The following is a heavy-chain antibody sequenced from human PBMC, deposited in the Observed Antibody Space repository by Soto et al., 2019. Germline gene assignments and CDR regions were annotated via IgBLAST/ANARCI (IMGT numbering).Heavy chain of an antibody. CDR3: ARTHLGYCSGTNCYSGPLDY. Sequence: SETLSLTCTVSGGSINNHYWSWIRQPPGKGLEWIGYIYYSGTTNYNPSLKSRVTISVDTSKNQFSLNLTSLTAADTTAYYCARTHLGYCSGTNCYSGPLDYWAQGTLVTVSS. J-gene: IGHJ4*02. CDR2: IYYSGTT. V-gene: IGHV4-59*11. CDR1: GGSINNHY. D-gene: IGHD2-2*01.